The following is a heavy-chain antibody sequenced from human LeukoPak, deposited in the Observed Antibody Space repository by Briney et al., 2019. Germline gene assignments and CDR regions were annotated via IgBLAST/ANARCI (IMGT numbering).Heavy chain of an antibody. CDR2: IYTSGST. CDR3: ARYAPSGYYDDWFDP. V-gene: IGHV4-4*07. CDR1: GGSISSYY. J-gene: IGHJ5*02. D-gene: IGHD3-22*01. Sequence: SETLSLTCTVSGGSISSYYWSCIRQPAGKGLEWIGRIYTSGSTNYNPSLKSRVTMSVDTSKNQFSLKLSSVTAADTAVYYCARYAPSGYYDDWFDPWGQGTLVTVSS.